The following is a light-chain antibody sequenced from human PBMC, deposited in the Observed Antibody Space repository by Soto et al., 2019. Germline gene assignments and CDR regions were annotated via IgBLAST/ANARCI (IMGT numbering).Light chain of an antibody. CDR3: QQRNVWPPVT. CDR2: GAF. J-gene: IGKJ5*01. CDR1: PSVTNS. V-gene: IGKV3-11*01. Sequence: EIVLTQSPATLSLSPGERATLSCRASPSVTNSLAWYQQKPGQAPRLRIYGAFNRATGIPARFSGSGSGTDFTLTISSLEPEDSAVYYCQQRNVWPPVTFGQGTRLEIK.